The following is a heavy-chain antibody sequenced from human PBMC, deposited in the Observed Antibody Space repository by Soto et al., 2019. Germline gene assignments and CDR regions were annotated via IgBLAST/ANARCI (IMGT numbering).Heavy chain of an antibody. V-gene: IGHV1-18*01. CDR1: GYTFTSYG. J-gene: IGHJ3*02. Sequence: ASVKVSCNASGYTFTSYGISWVRQAPGQGLEWMGWISAYNGNTNYAQKLQGRVTMTTDTSTSTAYMELRSLRSDDTAVYYCASPTDSSGWYHAFDIWGQGTMVTVSS. CDR2: ISAYNGNT. CDR3: ASPTDSSGWYHAFDI. D-gene: IGHD6-19*01.